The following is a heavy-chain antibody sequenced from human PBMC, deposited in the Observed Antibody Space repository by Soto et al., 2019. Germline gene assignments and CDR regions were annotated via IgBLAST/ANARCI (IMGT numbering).Heavy chain of an antibody. CDR1: GGTFSSYA. CDR2: IIPSFGTA. Sequence: GASVKVSCKASGGTFSSYAISWVRQAPGQGLEWMGGIIPSFGTANYAQKFQGRVTITADESTSTAYMELSSLRSEDTAVYYCASGEGSTYYYDSSGYDPFDYWGQGTLVTVSS. CDR3: ASGEGSTYYYDSSGYDPFDY. D-gene: IGHD3-22*01. J-gene: IGHJ4*02. V-gene: IGHV1-69*13.